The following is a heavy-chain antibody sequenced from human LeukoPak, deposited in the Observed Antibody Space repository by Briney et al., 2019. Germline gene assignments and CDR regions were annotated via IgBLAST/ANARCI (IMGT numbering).Heavy chain of an antibody. J-gene: IGHJ4*02. Sequence: QPGGSLRLSCAASGFTFSSYGMHWVRQAPGKGLEWVAGIWSDGSNKYYADSVKGRFTISRDNSKNTLYLQMNSLRAEDAAVYYCAIDENTGYYIYWGQGTLVTVSS. D-gene: IGHD3-22*01. CDR3: AIDENTGYYIY. CDR2: IWSDGSNK. CDR1: GFTFSSYG. V-gene: IGHV3-33*01.